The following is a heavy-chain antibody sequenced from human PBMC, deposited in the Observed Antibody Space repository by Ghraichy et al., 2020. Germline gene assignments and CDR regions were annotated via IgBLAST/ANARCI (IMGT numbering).Heavy chain of an antibody. D-gene: IGHD6-6*01. Sequence: ASVKVSCKASGYTFTSYDINWVRQATGQGLEWMGWMNPNSGNTGYAQKFQGRVTMTRNTSISTAYMELSSLRSEDTAVYYCARGGEYSTYIDYWGQGTLVTVSS. CDR3: ARGGEYSTYIDY. CDR1: GYTFTSYD. V-gene: IGHV1-8*01. CDR2: MNPNSGNT. J-gene: IGHJ4*02.